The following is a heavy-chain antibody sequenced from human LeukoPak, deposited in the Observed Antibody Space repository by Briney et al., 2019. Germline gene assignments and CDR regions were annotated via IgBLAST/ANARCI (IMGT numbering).Heavy chain of an antibody. V-gene: IGHV3-9*01. CDR2: ISWNSGSI. D-gene: IGHD1-26*01. CDR3: ANGNSGSYYFDY. J-gene: IGHJ4*02. Sequence: GGSLRLSCAASGFTFDDYAMHWVRQAPGKGLEWVSGISWNSGSIGYADSVKGRFTISRDNAKNSLYLQMNSLRAEDTAVYYCANGNSGSYYFDYWGQGTLVTVSS. CDR1: GFTFDDYA.